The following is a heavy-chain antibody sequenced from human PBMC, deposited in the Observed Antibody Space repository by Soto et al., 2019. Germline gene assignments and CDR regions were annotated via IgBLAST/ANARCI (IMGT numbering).Heavy chain of an antibody. CDR3: SSSLYGMDV. Sequence: SETLSLTCSVSGGSISSGYYYWIWIRQPPGKGLEWIGNIYYSGNTYYNPSLKSRLIISIDTSKNQFSLKVGSVTAADTAVYCASSSLYGMDVWGQGTTVTVS. D-gene: IGHD1-1*01. J-gene: IGHJ6*02. CDR1: GGSISSGYYY. V-gene: IGHV4-30-4*01. CDR2: IYYSGNT.